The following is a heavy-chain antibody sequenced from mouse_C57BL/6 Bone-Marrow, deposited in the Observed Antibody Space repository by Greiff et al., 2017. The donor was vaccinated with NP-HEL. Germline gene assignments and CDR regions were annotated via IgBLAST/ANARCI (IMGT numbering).Heavy chain of an antibody. CDR1: GYTFTSYG. CDR3: ARFYYGYFDY. V-gene: IGHV1-81*01. CDR2: ISPRSGNT. Sequence: VQLQQPGAELARPGASVKLSCKASGYTFTSYGISWVKQRTGQGLEWIGEISPRSGNTYYNEKFKGKATLTADKSSSTAYMELRSLTSEDSAVYFCARFYYGYFDYWGQGTTLTVSA. D-gene: IGHD1-1*01. J-gene: IGHJ2*01.